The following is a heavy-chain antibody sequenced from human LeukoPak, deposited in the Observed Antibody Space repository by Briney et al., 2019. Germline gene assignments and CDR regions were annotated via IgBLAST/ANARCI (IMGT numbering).Heavy chain of an antibody. V-gene: IGHV1-2*02. D-gene: IGHD2-2*01. J-gene: IGHJ4*02. CDR2: INPNSGGT. CDR3: ARSRCSSTSCYRFDY. Sequence: GASVKVSCKASGGTFSNYAINWVRQAPGRGLEWMGWINPNSGGTNYAQKFQGRVTMTRDTSISTAYMELSRLRSDDTAVYYCARSRCSSTSCYRFDYWGQGTLVTVSS. CDR1: GGTFSNYA.